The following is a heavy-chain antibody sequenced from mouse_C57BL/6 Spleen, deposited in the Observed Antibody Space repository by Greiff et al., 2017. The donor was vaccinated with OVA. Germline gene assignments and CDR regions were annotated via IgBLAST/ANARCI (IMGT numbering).Heavy chain of an antibody. Sequence: EVKLMESGGDLVKPGGSLKLSCAASGFTFSSYGMSWVRQTPDKRLEWVATISSGGSYTYYPDSVKGRFTISRDNAKNTLYLQMSSLKSEDTAMYYCARRGIYYAMDYWGQGTSVTVSS. V-gene: IGHV5-6*02. J-gene: IGHJ4*01. CDR1: GFTFSSYG. CDR2: ISSGGSYT. CDR3: ARRGIYYAMDY.